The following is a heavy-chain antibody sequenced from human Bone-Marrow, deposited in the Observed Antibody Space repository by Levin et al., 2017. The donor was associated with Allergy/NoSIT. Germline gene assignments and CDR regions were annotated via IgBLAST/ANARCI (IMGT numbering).Heavy chain of an antibody. J-gene: IGHJ4*02. V-gene: IGHV3-30-3*01. Sequence: GESLKISCAASGFTFSSYAMHWVRQAPGKGLEWVAVISYDGSNKYYADSVKGRFTISRDNSKNTLYPQMNSLRAEDTAVYYCARERFNCSGGSCYATGYDYWGQGTLVTVSS. CDR3: ARERFNCSGGSCYATGYDY. CDR2: ISYDGSNK. CDR1: GFTFSSYA. D-gene: IGHD2-15*01.